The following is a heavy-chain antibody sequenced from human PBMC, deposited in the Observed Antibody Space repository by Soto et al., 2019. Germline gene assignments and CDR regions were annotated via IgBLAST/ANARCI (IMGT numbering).Heavy chain of an antibody. J-gene: IGHJ3*02. CDR2: IIPIFGTA. Sequence: SVKVSCKASGGTFSGYAISWVRQAPGQGLEWMGGIIPIFGTANYAQKFQGRVTITADESTSTAYMELSSLRSEDTAVYYCARDIAAAGNGIPGAFDIWGQGTMVTVSS. V-gene: IGHV1-69*13. CDR3: ARDIAAAGNGIPGAFDI. D-gene: IGHD6-13*01. CDR1: GGTFSGYA.